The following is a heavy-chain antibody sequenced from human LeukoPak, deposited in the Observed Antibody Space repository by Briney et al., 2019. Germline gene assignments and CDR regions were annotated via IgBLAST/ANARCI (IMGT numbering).Heavy chain of an antibody. J-gene: IGHJ6*02. CDR3: AKMMMPAAGSNGMDV. V-gene: IGHV3-48*04. D-gene: IGHD6-13*01. CDR1: GFTFSSYS. CDR2: ISSGSSTK. Sequence: GGSLRLSCAASGFTFSSYSMNWVRQAPGKGLEWVSYISSGSSTKYYADSVKGRFTISRDNAKNSVYLQMNSLRAEDTAVYYCAKMMMPAAGSNGMDVWGQGTTVTVSS.